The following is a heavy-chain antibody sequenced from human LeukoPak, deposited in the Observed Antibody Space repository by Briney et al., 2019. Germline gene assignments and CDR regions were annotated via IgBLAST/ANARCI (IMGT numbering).Heavy chain of an antibody. D-gene: IGHD4-23*01. Sequence: GGSLRLSCAASGFTFSSYSMNWVRQAPGKGLEWVSYISSSSSTIYYADSVKGRFTISRDNAKNSLYLQMNSLRDEDTAVYYCARVQPPPTVVTPRYYYYGMDVWGQGTTVTVSS. CDR3: ARVQPPPTVVTPRYYYYGMDV. J-gene: IGHJ6*02. CDR1: GFTFSSYS. V-gene: IGHV3-48*02. CDR2: ISSSSSTI.